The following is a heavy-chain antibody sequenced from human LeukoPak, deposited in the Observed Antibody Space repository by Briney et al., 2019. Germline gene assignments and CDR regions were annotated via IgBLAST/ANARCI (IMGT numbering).Heavy chain of an antibody. CDR3: ARPTPYYYDSSAYPDY. J-gene: IGHJ4*02. CDR1: GFTFSSYA. V-gene: IGHV3-30*04. Sequence: GGSLRLSCAASGFTFSSYAMHWVRQAPGKGLEWVTIISYDGSNKYYADSVKGRFTISRDNSKNTLYLHMNSLRAEDTAVYYCARPTPYYYDSSAYPDYWGQGTLVTVSS. D-gene: IGHD3-22*01. CDR2: ISYDGSNK.